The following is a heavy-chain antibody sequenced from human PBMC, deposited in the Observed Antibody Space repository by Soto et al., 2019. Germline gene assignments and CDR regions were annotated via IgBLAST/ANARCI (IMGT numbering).Heavy chain of an antibody. J-gene: IGHJ4*02. CDR1: GGSISSSSYY. CDR3: ASTRVRLVPDFDY. V-gene: IGHV4-39*01. Sequence: SETLSLTCTVSGGSISSSSYYWGWIHQPPGKGLEWIGSIYYSGSTYYNPSLKSRVTISVDTSKNQFSLKLSSVTAADTAVYYCASTRVRLVPDFDYWGQGTLVTVSS. D-gene: IGHD6-19*01. CDR2: IYYSGST.